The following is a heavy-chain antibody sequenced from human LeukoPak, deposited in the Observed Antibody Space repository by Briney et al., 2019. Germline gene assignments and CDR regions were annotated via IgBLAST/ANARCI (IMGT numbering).Heavy chain of an antibody. V-gene: IGHV3-30*03. J-gene: IGHJ4*02. CDR1: GFIFSSYG. Sequence: PGGSLRLSCVASGFIFSSYGMHWVRQAPGKGLEWVAVISYDGSNKYYADSVKGRFTISRDNAKNTLYLQMNSLRAEDTAVYYCAREFGSSRYFDYWGQGIPVTVSS. CDR2: ISYDGSNK. CDR3: AREFGSSRYFDY. D-gene: IGHD2-15*01.